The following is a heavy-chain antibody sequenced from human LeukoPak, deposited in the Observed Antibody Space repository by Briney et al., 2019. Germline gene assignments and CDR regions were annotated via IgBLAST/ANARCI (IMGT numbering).Heavy chain of an antibody. CDR3: VKARGAGSHKDWYFDY. Sequence: GGSLGLSCAASGFIFNNYGMSWVRQAPGKGLEWVSGLSGSGGSIWYADSVKGRFTISRDNPKNTLYLQMNSLRAEGTAIYYCVKARGAGSHKDWYFDYWGQGTLVTVSS. D-gene: IGHD3/OR15-3a*01. J-gene: IGHJ4*02. CDR1: GFIFNNYG. CDR2: LSGSGGSI. V-gene: IGHV3-23*01.